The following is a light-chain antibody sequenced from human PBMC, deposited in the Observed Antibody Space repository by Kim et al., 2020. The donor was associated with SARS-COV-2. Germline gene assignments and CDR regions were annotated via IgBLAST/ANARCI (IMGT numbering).Light chain of an antibody. CDR3: QQSYSAPYT. CDR2: ATS. J-gene: IGKJ2*01. V-gene: IGKV1-39*01. Sequence: ASVGDRDTVTYRASQTINNYLTWYQQKPGKAPKLLIYATSSLQSGVPSRFSGSGSGTDFTLTISSLQPEDFATYYCQQSYSAPYTFGQGTKLEI. CDR1: QTINNY.